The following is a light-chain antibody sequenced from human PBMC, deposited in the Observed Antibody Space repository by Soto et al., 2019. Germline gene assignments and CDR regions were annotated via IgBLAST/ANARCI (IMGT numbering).Light chain of an antibody. J-gene: IGKJ4*01. Sequence: EIVLTQSPGTLSLSPGERSTLSCLASQSVSSSYLAWYQQKPGQAPRLLIYDVSTRATGVPARFSGSGSGTEFTLTISSLQSEDFAVYYCQQYNNWPPCTFGEGTKVEIK. V-gene: IGKV3-15*01. CDR1: QSVSSSY. CDR2: DVS. CDR3: QQYNNWPPCT.